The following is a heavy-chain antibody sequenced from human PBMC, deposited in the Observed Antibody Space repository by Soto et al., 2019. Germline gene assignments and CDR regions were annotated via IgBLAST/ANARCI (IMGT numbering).Heavy chain of an antibody. CDR2: IYYSGIT. CDR1: GGSISSYY. J-gene: IGHJ5*02. V-gene: IGHV4-59*01. D-gene: IGHD6-19*01. Sequence: PSETLSLTGTVSGGSISSYYWSWIRQPPGKGLEWIGYIYYSGITNYNPSLKSRVTISVDTSKNQFSLKLSSVTAADTAVYYCARDGAVAGTGIWFDPWGQGTLVTVSS. CDR3: ARDGAVAGTGIWFDP.